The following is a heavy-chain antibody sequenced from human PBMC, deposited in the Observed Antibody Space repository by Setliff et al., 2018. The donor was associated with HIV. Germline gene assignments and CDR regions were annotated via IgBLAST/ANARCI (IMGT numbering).Heavy chain of an antibody. V-gene: IGHV4-39*07. Sequence: SETLSLTCTVSGASSIYFWGWIRQPPGKGLEWIGSVYYSGSTYYNPSLKSRVTISMDTSKNQFSLKLNSVTAADTAVYYCARLHTDYGSWYFDAWGPGTLVTVSS. CDR2: VYYSGST. CDR1: GASSIYF. D-gene: IGHD3-10*01. J-gene: IGHJ5*02. CDR3: ARLHTDYGSWYFDA.